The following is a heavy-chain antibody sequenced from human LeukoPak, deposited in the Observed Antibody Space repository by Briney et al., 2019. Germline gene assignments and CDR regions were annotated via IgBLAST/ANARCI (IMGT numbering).Heavy chain of an antibody. J-gene: IGHJ4*02. V-gene: IGHV3-30*18. CDR3: AKGRSGFDY. CDR1: GLTLSSYG. Sequence: GGSLRLSCAASGLTLSSYGMHWVRQAPGKGLEWVAVISYDGSNKYYADSVKGRFTISRDNSKNTLYLQMNSLRAEDTAVYYCAKGRSGFDYWGQGTLVTVSS. D-gene: IGHD1-26*01. CDR2: ISYDGSNK.